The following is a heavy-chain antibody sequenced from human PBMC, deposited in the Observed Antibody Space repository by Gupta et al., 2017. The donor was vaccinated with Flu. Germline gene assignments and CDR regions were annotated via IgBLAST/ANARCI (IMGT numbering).Heavy chain of an antibody. Sequence: RKAERKGLEWVSGINWNIGGMAYADSVKGRFRISRDNAKNSVYLQLDSLRPDDTGVYYCTKGIYGSGTNVFDYWGQGTLVTVSS. J-gene: IGHJ4*02. D-gene: IGHD3-10*01. CDR3: TKGIYGSGTNVFDY. CDR2: INWNIGGM. V-gene: IGHV3-9*01.